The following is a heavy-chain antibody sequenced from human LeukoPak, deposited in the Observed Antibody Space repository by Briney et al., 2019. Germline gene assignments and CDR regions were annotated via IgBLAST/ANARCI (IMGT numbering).Heavy chain of an antibody. D-gene: IGHD3-22*01. Sequence: SETLSLTCAGSGGSVINHYWSWIRQPPGKGLEGIGYIYSSGHTSYNPSLKSRVTISLDTSKNQFSLKLTSVTAADTAVYYCAKDSSYYDNSGYYGAFDIWGQGTMVTVSS. CDR1: GGSVINHY. V-gene: IGHV4-59*02. J-gene: IGHJ3*02. CDR2: IYSSGHT. CDR3: AKDSSYYDNSGYYGAFDI.